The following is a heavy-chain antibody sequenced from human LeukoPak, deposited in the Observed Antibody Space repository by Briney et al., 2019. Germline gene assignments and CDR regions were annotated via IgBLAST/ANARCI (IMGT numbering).Heavy chain of an antibody. D-gene: IGHD2-15*01. CDR3: AGRHCSDGGCYFAGADPFDY. Sequence: GGSLRLSCAASGFTVSSTYMSWVRQTPGKGLEWVSVIYSGGKVYYMDSVKGRFTISRDTSKNTLYLQMNSLRVEDTAVYFCAGRHCSDGGCYFAGADPFDYWGQGTLVTVSS. J-gene: IGHJ4*02. CDR2: IYSGGKV. CDR1: GFTVSSTY. V-gene: IGHV3-53*01.